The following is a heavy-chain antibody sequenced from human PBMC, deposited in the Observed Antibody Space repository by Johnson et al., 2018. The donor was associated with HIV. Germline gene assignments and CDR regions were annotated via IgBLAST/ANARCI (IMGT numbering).Heavy chain of an antibody. V-gene: IGHV3-66*01. Sequence: VQLVESGGGLAKPAWSPRLSCAASQFTFSGCYMNYVRQAPGKGLEWVSVIYSGGSTYYADSVKGRFTISRDNSKNTLYLQMNSLRAEDTAVYYCAKTITMIGRFDAFDIWGQGTMVTVSS. J-gene: IGHJ3*02. CDR1: QFTFSGCY. D-gene: IGHD3-22*01. CDR3: AKTITMIGRFDAFDI. CDR2: IYSGGST.